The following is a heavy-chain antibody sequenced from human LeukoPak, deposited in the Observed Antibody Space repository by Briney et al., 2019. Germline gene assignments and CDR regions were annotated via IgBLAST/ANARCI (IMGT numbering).Heavy chain of an antibody. CDR3: ASWSPGDYVLDY. CDR1: GYTFTIYG. J-gene: IGHJ4*02. Sequence: GASVKVSCTASGYTFTIYGISWERHAPGQGLEWMGWISAYNGNTNSAQKLHGRVPMTTDTSTSTAYSELRSLRSDDTAVYYCASWSPGDYVLDYWGQGTLVTVSS. D-gene: IGHD4-17*01. V-gene: IGHV1-18*01. CDR2: ISAYNGNT.